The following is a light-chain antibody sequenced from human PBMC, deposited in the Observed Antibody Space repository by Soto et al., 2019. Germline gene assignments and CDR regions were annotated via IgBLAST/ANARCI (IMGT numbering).Light chain of an antibody. J-gene: IGKJ4*01. CDR3: QKYNSAPSLT. V-gene: IGKV1-27*01. CDR2: AAS. CDR1: QGISNY. Sequence: DIQMTQSPSSLSASVGDRVTITCRASQGISNYLAWYQQKSGKVPKLLIDAASTLQSGVPSRFSGSGSGTDFTLTISSLQPEDVATYYWQKYNSAPSLTFGGGTKVEIK.